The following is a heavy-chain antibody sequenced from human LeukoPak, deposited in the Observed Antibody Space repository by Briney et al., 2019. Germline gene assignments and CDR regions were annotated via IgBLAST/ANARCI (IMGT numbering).Heavy chain of an antibody. CDR2: INAGNGNT. J-gene: IGHJ4*02. Sequence: ASVKVSCKASGYTFTSYAMHWVRQAPGQRLEWMGWINAGNGNTKYSQKFQGRVTITRDTSASTAYMELSSLRSEDTAVYYCARNNWAERAAGSSFDYWGQGTLVTVSS. D-gene: IGHD6-13*01. CDR3: ARNNWAERAAGSSFDY. V-gene: IGHV1-3*01. CDR1: GYTFTSYA.